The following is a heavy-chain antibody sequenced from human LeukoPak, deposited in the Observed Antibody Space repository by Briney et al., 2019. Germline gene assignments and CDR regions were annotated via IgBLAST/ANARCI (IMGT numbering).Heavy chain of an antibody. V-gene: IGHV4-39*07. CDR3: ARVAPMIGNAFDI. D-gene: IGHD3-22*01. Sequence: SETLSLTCTVSGGSISSSSYYWGWIRQPPGKGLEWIGSIYYSGSTYYNPSLKSRVTISVDTSKNQFSLKLSSVTAADTAVYYCARVAPMIGNAFDIWGQGTMVTVSS. CDR1: GGSISSSSYY. CDR2: IYYSGST. J-gene: IGHJ3*02.